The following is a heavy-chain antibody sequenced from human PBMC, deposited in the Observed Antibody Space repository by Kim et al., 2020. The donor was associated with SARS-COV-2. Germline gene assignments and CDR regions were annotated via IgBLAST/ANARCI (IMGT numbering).Heavy chain of an antibody. CDR1: GGSFSGYY. V-gene: IGHV4-34*01. CDR2: INHSGST. D-gene: IGHD6-6*01. CDR3: ARVWGLRAIAARPIDY. Sequence: SETLSLTCAVYGGSFSGYYWSWIRQPPGKGLEWIGEINHSGSTNYNPSLKSRVTISVDTSKNQFSLKLSSVTAADTAVYYCARVWGLRAIAARPIDYWGQGTLVTVSS. J-gene: IGHJ4*02.